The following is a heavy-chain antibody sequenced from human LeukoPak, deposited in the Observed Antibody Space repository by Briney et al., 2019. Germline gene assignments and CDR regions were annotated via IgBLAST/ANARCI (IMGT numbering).Heavy chain of an antibody. V-gene: IGHV4-31*03. CDR3: ARTLVSQLTDY. Sequence: PSETLSLTCTVSGGSISSGGYYWSWIRQHPGKGLEWIGYTYYSGSTYYNPSLKSRVTISVDTSKNQFSLKLSSVTAADTAAYYCARTLVSQLTDYWGQGTLVTVSS. CDR1: GGSISSGGYY. CDR2: TYYSGST. D-gene: IGHD3-9*01. J-gene: IGHJ4*02.